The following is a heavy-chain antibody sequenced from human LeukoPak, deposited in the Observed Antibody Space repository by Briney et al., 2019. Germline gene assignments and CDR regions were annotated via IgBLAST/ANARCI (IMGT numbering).Heavy chain of an antibody. CDR2: ISAYNGNT. V-gene: IGHV1-18*01. J-gene: IGHJ5*02. D-gene: IGHD3-22*01. CDR1: GYTFTSYG. Sequence: ASVKVSCKASGYTFTSYGISWVRQASGQGLEWMGWISAYNGNTNYAQKLQGRVTMTTDTSTSTAYMELRSLRSDDTAVYYCARVQYYDSSGYYHGWFDPWGQGTLVTVSS. CDR3: ARVQYYDSSGYYHGWFDP.